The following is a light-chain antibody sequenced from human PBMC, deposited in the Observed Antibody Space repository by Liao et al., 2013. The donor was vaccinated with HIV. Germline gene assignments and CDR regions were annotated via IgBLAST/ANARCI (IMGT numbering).Light chain of an antibody. Sequence: SYELTQSPSVSVSPGQTATITCSGDLLPQEYTYWYQQRPGQAPVLVICRDSERPSGIPERFSGSSSGTTVTLTISGVQAEDEADYYCQSADSSGTCPVFGGGTKLTVL. CDR2: RDS. CDR1: LLPQEY. J-gene: IGLJ3*02. CDR3: QSADSSGTCPV. V-gene: IGLV3-25*03.